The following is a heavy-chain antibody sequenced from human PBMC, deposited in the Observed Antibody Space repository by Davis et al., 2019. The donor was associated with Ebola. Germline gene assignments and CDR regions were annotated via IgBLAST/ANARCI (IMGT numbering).Heavy chain of an antibody. Sequence: AASVKVSCKASGGSFNNYAVSWMRQAPGQGLEWMGGIIPIFDVTNYAQQFQGRVTITADEITSTAYMELSSLRSEDTAVYYCARVGVAGAFDIWGQGTLVTVSS. CDR2: IIPIFDVT. J-gene: IGHJ4*02. D-gene: IGHD3-9*01. CDR1: GGSFNNYA. V-gene: IGHV1-69*13. CDR3: ARVGVAGAFDI.